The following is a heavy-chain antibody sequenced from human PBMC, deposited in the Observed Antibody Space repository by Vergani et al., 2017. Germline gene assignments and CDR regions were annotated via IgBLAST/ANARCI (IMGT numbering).Heavy chain of an antibody. J-gene: IGHJ4*02. Sequence: EVQLVESGGGLVQPGRSLRLSCAASGFTFDDYAMHWVRQAPGKGLEWVSGISWNSGSIGYADSVKGRFTISRDNAKNSLYLQMNSLRAEDTALYYCAKEAGSYYKPPFDYWGQGTLVTVSS. CDR2: ISWNSGSI. CDR3: AKEAGSYYKPPFDY. V-gene: IGHV3-9*01. CDR1: GFTFDDYA. D-gene: IGHD3-10*01.